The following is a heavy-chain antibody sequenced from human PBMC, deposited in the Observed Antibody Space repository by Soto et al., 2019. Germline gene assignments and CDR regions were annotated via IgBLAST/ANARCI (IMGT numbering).Heavy chain of an antibody. J-gene: IGHJ6*02. CDR3: ARDSLYYYDSSGPYYYYGMDV. CDR1: GGTFSSYA. Sequence: SVKVSCKASGGTFSSYAISWVRQAPGQGLEWMGGIIPIFGTANYAQKFQGRVTITADESTSTAYMELSSLRSEDTAVYYCARDSLYYYDSSGPYYYYGMDVWGQGTTV. CDR2: IIPIFGTA. D-gene: IGHD3-22*01. V-gene: IGHV1-69*13.